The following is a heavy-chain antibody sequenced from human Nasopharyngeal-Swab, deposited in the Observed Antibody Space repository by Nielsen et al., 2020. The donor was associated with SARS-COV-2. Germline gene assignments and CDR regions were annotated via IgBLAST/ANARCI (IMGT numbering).Heavy chain of an antibody. CDR1: GGSISSGDYY. CDR2: IYYSGIT. J-gene: IGHJ5*02. CDR3: AGSSRVLLWFGELFQDPHWFDP. V-gene: IGHV4-30-4*01. Sequence: SETLSLTRTVSGGSISSGDYYWSWILQPAGKGLVRIGYIYYSGITYYNPSLKSRVTISVDTSKNQFSLNLSSVTAADTAVYYCAGSSRVLLWFGELFQDPHWFDPWGQGTLVTVSS. D-gene: IGHD3-10*01.